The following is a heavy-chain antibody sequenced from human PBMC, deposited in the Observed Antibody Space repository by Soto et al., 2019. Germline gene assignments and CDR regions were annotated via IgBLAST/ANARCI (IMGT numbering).Heavy chain of an antibody. D-gene: IGHD6-13*01. CDR3: SRGATHGSSWYSWFDP. CDR2: IIPLFGTT. J-gene: IGHJ5*02. V-gene: IGHV1-69*01. Sequence: QVQLVQSGAEVRMPGSSVKVSCKASGGTFSTYPINWVRQAPGQGLEWMGGIIPLFGTTNYAQKFKGRVTITADESTSTAYMELSSLSAEDAAVYYCSRGATHGSSWYSWFDPWGQGTLVTVS. CDR1: GGTFSTYP.